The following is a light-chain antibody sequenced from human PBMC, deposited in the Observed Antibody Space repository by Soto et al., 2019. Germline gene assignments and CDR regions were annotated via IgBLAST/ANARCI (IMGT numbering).Light chain of an antibody. CDR3: SSYTTNSPVV. CDR2: EVT. J-gene: IGLJ3*02. CDR1: SSDVGGYDR. Sequence: QSALTQPPSVSGSPGQPVTISCTGTSSDVGGYDRVSWYQRPPGSAPKLIIYEVTNRPSGVPDRFSGSKSGNTASLTISGLWAEDEADYFCSSYTTNSPVVFGGGTKLTVL. V-gene: IGLV2-18*02.